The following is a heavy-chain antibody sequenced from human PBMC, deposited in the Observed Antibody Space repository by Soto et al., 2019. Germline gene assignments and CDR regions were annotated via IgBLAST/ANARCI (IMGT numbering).Heavy chain of an antibody. V-gene: IGHV4-30-4*01. CDR1: GGSLNSEHYH. Sequence: QIQLQESGPGLVRPSQTLSLTCTVSGGSLNSEHYHWTWIRQAPGKGLEWIGYIHYTGSVRYNPSLHSRITMSLDTSKNLFSLNLSSVTAADTAVYFCVRADDGGDRDYYGLDVWGQGTMVTVSS. D-gene: IGHD2-21*02. CDR3: VRADDGGDRDYYGLDV. J-gene: IGHJ6*02. CDR2: IHYTGSV.